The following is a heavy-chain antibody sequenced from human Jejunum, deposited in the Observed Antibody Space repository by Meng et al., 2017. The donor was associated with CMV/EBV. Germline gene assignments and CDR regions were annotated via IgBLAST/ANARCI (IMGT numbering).Heavy chain of an antibody. J-gene: IGHJ4*02. CDR1: FTFSPYA. D-gene: IGHD3-10*01. V-gene: IGHV3-23*03. CDR2: IYAGFST. Sequence: FTFSPYAMSWVRQAPGKGLEWVSDIYAGFSTYYADSVKGRFTISRDNSKNTLYLQMDSLRAADTAVYYCAKRITSARGTKLSSMDVWGLGTLVTVSS. CDR3: AKRITSARGTKLSSMDV.